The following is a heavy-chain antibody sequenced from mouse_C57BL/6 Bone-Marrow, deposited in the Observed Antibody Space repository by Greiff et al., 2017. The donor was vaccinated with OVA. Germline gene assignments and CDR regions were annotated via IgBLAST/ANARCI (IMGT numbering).Heavy chain of an antibody. CDR3: ARNYYGGSLYYARDD. Sequence: QVQLQQSGAELVKPGASVKLSCKASGYTFTSYWMQWVKQRPGQGLEWIGEIDPSDSYTNYNQKFKGKATLPVDTSSSTAYMQLTSLTAEDSAVYYCARNYYGGSLYYARDDWGQGASVTVSS. CDR2: IDPSDSYT. V-gene: IGHV1-50*01. CDR1: GYTFTSYW. D-gene: IGHD1-1*01. J-gene: IGHJ4*01.